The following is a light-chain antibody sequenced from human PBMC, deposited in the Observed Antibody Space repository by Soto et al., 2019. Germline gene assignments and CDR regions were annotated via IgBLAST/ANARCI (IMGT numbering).Light chain of an antibody. J-gene: IGKJ5*01. CDR3: QQYNNWPPIT. CDR2: DAF. V-gene: IGKV3D-15*01. Sequence: ERVVTQSPATLSVYPGERATLSCRASQSVNSTLAWYQQKPGRAPRLLIYDAFTRATGIPDRFSGSGSGTEFTLTISSLQSEDFAVYYCQQYNNWPPITFGHGRRPEVK. CDR1: QSVNST.